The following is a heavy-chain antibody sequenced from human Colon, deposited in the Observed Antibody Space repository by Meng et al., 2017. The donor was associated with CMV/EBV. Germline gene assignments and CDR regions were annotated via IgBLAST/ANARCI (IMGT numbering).Heavy chain of an antibody. CDR2: ISTKRNP. Sequence: GPGIGKPLGPLSLTLPGSGGALMNYYWRLIRQPAGEGLELLGRISTKRNPDYNPSLNSRATIWLDTSNNQFSLKLTSVTAADTAVYYCVRGGYSGTQTGGVQEYWGQGTLVTVSS. D-gene: IGHD5-12*01. V-gene: IGHV4-4*07. CDR1: GGALMNYY. CDR3: VRGGYSGTQTGGVQEY. J-gene: IGHJ4*02.